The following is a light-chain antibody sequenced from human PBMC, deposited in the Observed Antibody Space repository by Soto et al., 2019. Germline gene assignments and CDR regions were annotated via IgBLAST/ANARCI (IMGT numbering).Light chain of an antibody. J-gene: IGKJ5*01. CDR1: QSLSNS. CDR3: QQYNNWPLIT. V-gene: IGKV3-15*01. CDR2: GAS. Sequence: IVLPQLPNHLSFSPGERATLSCRASQSLSNSELAWYQQKPGQAPRLLIYGASTRATGIPARFSGSGSGTEFTLTISSLQSEDFAVYYCQQYNNWPLITFGQGTRLEIK.